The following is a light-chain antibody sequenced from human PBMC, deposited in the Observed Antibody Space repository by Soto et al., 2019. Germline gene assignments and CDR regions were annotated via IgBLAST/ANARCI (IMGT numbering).Light chain of an antibody. CDR2: GAS. CDR3: QQYGSSPGYT. V-gene: IGKV3-20*01. CDR1: QSVRSSY. Sequence: EIVLTQSPDILSLSPGERATLSCRASQSVRSSYLAWYQQRPGQAPRLLIYGASSRATGIPDRFSGDGSGTDFTLTISRLEPADFAVYYCQQYGSSPGYTFGQGTKLEIK. J-gene: IGKJ2*01.